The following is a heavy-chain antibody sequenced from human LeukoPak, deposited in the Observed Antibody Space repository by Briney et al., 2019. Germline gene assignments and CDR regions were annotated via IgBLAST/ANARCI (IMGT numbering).Heavy chain of an antibody. Sequence: PSQTLSLTCTVSGGSISSGGYYWSWIRQHPGKGLEWIGYIYYSGSTYYNPSLKSRVTISVDTSKNQFSLKLSSVTAADTAVYYCARDKEDQAAEGDAFDIWGQGTMVTVSS. V-gene: IGHV4-31*03. J-gene: IGHJ3*02. CDR1: GGSISSGGYY. D-gene: IGHD6-13*01. CDR3: ARDKEDQAAEGDAFDI. CDR2: IYYSGST.